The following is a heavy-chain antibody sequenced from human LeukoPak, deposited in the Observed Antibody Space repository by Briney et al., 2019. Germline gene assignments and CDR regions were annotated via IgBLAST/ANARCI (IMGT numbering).Heavy chain of an antibody. Sequence: GGSLRLSCAASGFTFSNYWMHWVRQAPGKGLVWVSRINTDGSTTSYVDSVKGRFTISRDNAKNSLYLQMNSLRAEDTAVYYCASCLESVVVVTAIWTPRCYYGMDVWGQGTTVTVSS. CDR2: INTDGSTT. J-gene: IGHJ6*02. D-gene: IGHD2-21*02. CDR1: GFTFSNYW. V-gene: IGHV3-74*01. CDR3: ASCLESVVVVTAIWTPRCYYGMDV.